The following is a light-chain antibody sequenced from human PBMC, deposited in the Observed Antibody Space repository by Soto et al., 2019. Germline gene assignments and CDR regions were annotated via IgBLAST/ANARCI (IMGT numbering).Light chain of an antibody. Sequence: EIVMTQSPPTLSVSPGERATLSCRASQSVSSNLAWYQQKPCQAPRLLIYRASTRATGVPARFSGSGSGTEFTLTVSSLQSEDVSVYFCQHYNFWPHTFGQGTRLEIK. CDR1: QSVSSN. V-gene: IGKV3-15*01. CDR3: QHYNFWPHT. J-gene: IGKJ5*01. CDR2: RAS.